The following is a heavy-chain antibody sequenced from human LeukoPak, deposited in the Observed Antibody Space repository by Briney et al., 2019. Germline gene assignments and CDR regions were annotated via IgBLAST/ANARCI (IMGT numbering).Heavy chain of an antibody. CDR3: TRSQASSGFDY. V-gene: IGHV3-73*01. J-gene: IGHJ4*02. CDR1: GFTFSGSA. D-gene: IGHD3-22*01. CDR2: IRSKANSYAT. Sequence: GGSLRLSCAASGFTFSGSAMHWVRQASGKGREWVGRIRSKANSYATAYAASVKGRFTISRDDSKNTAYLQMNSLKTEDTAVYYCTRSQASSGFDYWGQGTLVTVSS.